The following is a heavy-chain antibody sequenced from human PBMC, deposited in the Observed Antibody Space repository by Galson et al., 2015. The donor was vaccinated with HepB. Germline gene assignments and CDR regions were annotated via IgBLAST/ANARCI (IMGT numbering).Heavy chain of an antibody. CDR2: IYAGDNT. D-gene: IGHD2/OR15-2a*01. J-gene: IGHJ6*03. CDR3: ARVPRPYSTYYYMDV. V-gene: IGHV3-53*01. Sequence: SLRLSCAASGFTVSSNYMSWVRQAPGKGLQWVSVIYAGDNTYYTGSVKGRFTISRDISQNTVYLQMNSLRADDTAVYYCARVPRPYSTYYYMDVWGKGTTVTVSS. CDR1: GFTVSSNY.